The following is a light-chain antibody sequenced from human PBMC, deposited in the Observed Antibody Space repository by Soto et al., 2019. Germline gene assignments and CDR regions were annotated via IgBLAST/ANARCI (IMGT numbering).Light chain of an antibody. CDR1: QSVSSSY. CDR2: GVS. Sequence: EIVLTQSPGTLSLSPGERATLSCRASQSVSSSYLAWYQQKPGQTPRLLIHGVSSRATAIPQRFSGSGSGTTFTLTISSLEHGDFAVYYCQQYNDWPPWTFGQGTKVDIK. CDR3: QQYNDWPPWT. V-gene: IGKV3-20*01. J-gene: IGKJ1*01.